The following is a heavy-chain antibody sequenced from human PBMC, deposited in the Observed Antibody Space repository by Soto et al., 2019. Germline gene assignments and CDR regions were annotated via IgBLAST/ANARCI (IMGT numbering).Heavy chain of an antibody. D-gene: IGHD2-21*02. Sequence: QVQLQESGPGLVRPSQTLSLTCTVAGVSISTDHYHWTWIRQTPGKGLAWIGYIHYSGSIHFNPSLQSRVSMSVDTSKNLFSLKLSSVTAADTAVYFCAREDDGGDRDYYGLDVWGQGTTVTVSS. CDR2: IHYSGSI. CDR1: GVSISTDHYH. V-gene: IGHV4-30-4*01. CDR3: AREDDGGDRDYYGLDV. J-gene: IGHJ6*02.